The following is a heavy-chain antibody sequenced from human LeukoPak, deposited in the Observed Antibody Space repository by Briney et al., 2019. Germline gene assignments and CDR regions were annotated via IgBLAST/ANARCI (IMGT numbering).Heavy chain of an antibody. CDR3: AREDNPLWFDP. D-gene: IGHD1-1*01. Sequence: GESLRLSCAASGFTFSNYWMHWVRQAPGKGLVWVSRINRDGSNTVYADSVKGRFTISRDNAKNTLYLQMNSLRPDDSALYYCAREDNPLWFDPWGQGTLVTVSS. CDR2: INRDGSNT. V-gene: IGHV3-74*01. CDR1: GFTFSNYW. J-gene: IGHJ5*02.